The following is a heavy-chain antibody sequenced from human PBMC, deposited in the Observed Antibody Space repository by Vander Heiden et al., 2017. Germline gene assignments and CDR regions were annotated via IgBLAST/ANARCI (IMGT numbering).Heavy chain of an antibody. Sequence: EVQLLESGGGLVQPGGSLRLSCAASGFTFSSYAMSWVRQAPGKGLEWVSAISGSGGSTYYADSGKGRFTISRDNSKNTLYMQMNRLRAEETAVYYCAKDPRGRIVDTEFDYWGQGTMVTVFS. CDR1: GFTFSSYA. CDR3: AKDPRGRIVDTEFDY. V-gene: IGHV3-23*01. CDR2: ISGSGGST. D-gene: IGHD5-12*01. J-gene: IGHJ4*02.